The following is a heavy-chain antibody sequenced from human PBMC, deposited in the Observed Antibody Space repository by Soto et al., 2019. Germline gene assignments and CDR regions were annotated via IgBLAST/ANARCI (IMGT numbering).Heavy chain of an antibody. CDR1: GGSISSSNW. V-gene: IGHV4-4*02. CDR3: ATRTGAGTGGFAY. D-gene: IGHD6-19*01. CDR2: IFHSGST. Sequence: SETLSLTCAVSGGSISSSNWWGWVRQPPGKGLEWIGEIFHSGSTNYNPSLKSRVTISVDKSKNQFSLKLSSVTAADTAVYYCATRTGAGTGGFAYWGQGTLVTVSS. J-gene: IGHJ4*02.